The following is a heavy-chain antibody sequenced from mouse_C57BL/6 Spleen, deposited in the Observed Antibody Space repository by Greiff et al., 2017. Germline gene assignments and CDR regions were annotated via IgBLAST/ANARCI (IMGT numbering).Heavy chain of an antibody. V-gene: IGHV5-4*03. CDR1: GFTFSSYA. CDR3: ASAENYDYDGSWFAY. D-gene: IGHD2-4*01. CDR2: ISDGGSYT. J-gene: IGHJ3*01. Sequence: EVNVVESGGGLVKPGGSLKLSCAASGFTFSSYAMSWVRQTPEKRLEWVATISDGGSYTYYPDNVKGRFTIARDNAKNNLYLQMSHLKSEDTAMYYGASAENYDYDGSWFAYWGQGTLVTVSA.